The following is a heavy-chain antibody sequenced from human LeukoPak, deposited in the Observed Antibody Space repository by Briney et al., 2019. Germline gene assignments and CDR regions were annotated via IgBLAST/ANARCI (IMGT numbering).Heavy chain of an antibody. J-gene: IGHJ6*04. Sequence: ASVKVSCKASGGTFSSYAISWVRQAPGQGLEWMGGIIPIFGTANYAQKFQGRVTITADKSTSTAYMELSSLRSEDTAVYYCARYFFSGSGSYYSPSVYYYGMDAWGKGTTVTVSS. CDR2: IIPIFGTA. V-gene: IGHV1-69*06. D-gene: IGHD3-10*01. CDR3: ARYFFSGSGSYYSPSVYYYGMDA. CDR1: GGTFSSYA.